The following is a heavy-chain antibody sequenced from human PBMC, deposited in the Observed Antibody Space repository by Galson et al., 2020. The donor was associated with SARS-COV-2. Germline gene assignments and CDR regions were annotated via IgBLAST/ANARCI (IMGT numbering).Heavy chain of an antibody. CDR2: IYYTGST. Sequence: SETLSLTCTVSGGSVSSGSDYWSWIRQPPGKGLEWIGYIYYTGSTNYNPSLKSRVTISSDTSKNQFSLKVTSVTAAETAVYYCARDRRHCGSGTCLDYYYMDVWGKGTTVTVSS. CDR1: GGSVSSGSDY. J-gene: IGHJ6*03. D-gene: IGHD2-21*01. V-gene: IGHV4-61*01. CDR3: ARDRRHCGSGTCLDYYYMDV.